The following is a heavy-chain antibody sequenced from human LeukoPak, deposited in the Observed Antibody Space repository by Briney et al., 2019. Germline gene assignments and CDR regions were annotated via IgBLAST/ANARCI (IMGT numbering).Heavy chain of an antibody. CDR3: ARGLCRSSHYDFWSGYSCPNWFDP. D-gene: IGHD3-3*01. V-gene: IGHV4-34*01. Sequence: SETLSLTCAVYGGSFSGYYWSWIRQPPGKGLEWIGEINHSGSTDYNPSLKSRVTISVDTSKNQFSLKLSSVTAADTAVYYCARGLCRSSHYDFWSGYSCPNWFDPWGQGTLVTVFS. CDR2: INHSGST. J-gene: IGHJ5*02. CDR1: GGSFSGYY.